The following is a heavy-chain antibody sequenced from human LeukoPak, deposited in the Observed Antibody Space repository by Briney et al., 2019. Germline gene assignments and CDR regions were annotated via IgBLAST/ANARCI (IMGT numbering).Heavy chain of an antibody. CDR3: AKAPKSGVGARFDY. Sequence: PGGSLRLSCGASGFTFSSYSMNWVRQAPGKGLEWVSYISSSSSTIYYADSVKGRFTISRDNAKNSLYLQMNSLRAEDTAVYYCAKAPKSGVGARFDYWGQGTLVTVS. D-gene: IGHD1-26*01. CDR1: GFTFSSYS. J-gene: IGHJ4*02. CDR2: ISSSSSTI. V-gene: IGHV3-48*04.